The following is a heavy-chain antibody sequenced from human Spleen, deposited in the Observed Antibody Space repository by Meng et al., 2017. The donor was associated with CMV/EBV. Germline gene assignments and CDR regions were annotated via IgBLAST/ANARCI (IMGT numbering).Heavy chain of an antibody. D-gene: IGHD1-7*01. CDR1: GGTFSSYA. J-gene: IGHJ4*02. CDR3: ARAVGNWNYGPRFDY. V-gene: IGHV1-69*05. Sequence: SGGTFSSYAISWVRQAPGQGLEWMGGIIPIFGAANYAQKFQGRVTLTTDESTSTAYMELSSLRSEDTAVYYCARAVGNWNYGPRFDYWGQGTLVTVSS. CDR2: IIPIFGAA.